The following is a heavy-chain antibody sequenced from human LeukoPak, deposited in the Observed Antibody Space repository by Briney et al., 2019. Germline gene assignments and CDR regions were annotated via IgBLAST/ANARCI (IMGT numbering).Heavy chain of an antibody. V-gene: IGHV3-23*01. CDR3: AKDSDYYYYMDV. Sequence: GGSLRLSCAASGFTFSSYAMSWVRQAPGKGLEWVSAISGSGGSTYYADSVKGRFTISRDNSKNTLSLQMNSLRAEDTAVYYCAKDSDYYYYMDVWGKGTTVTVSS. CDR2: ISGSGGST. CDR1: GFTFSSYA. J-gene: IGHJ6*03.